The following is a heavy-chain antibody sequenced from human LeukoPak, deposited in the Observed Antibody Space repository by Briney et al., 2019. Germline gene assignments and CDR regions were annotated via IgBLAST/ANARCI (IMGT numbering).Heavy chain of an antibody. CDR1: GYTFTGYY. Sequence: ASVKVSCKASGYTFTGYYMHWVRQAPGQGLEWMGWINPNGGGTNYAQKFQGRVTMTRDTSISTAYMVLSRLRSDDTPVYYGCAGGPSGGFDSWGQGTLVTVSS. CDR2: INPNGGGT. J-gene: IGHJ4*02. CDR3: CAGGPSGGFDS. V-gene: IGHV1-2*02. D-gene: IGHD3-10*02.